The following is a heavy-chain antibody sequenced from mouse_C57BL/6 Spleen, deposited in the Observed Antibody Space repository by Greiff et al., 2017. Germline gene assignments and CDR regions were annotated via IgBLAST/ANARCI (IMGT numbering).Heavy chain of an antibody. CDR2: IDPSDSYT. CDR3: ARSPTVVALDY. J-gene: IGHJ2*01. V-gene: IGHV1-69*01. Sequence: QVQLQQPGAELVMPGASVKLSCKASGYTFTSYWMHWVKQRPGQGLEWIGEIDPSDSYTNYNQKFKGKSTLTVDKSSSTAYMQLSSLTSEDSAFYYCARSPTVVALDYWGQGTTLTVSS. D-gene: IGHD1-1*01. CDR1: GYTFTSYW.